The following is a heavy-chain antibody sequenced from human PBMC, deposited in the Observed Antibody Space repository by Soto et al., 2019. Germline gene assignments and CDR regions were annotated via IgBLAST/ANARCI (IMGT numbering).Heavy chain of an antibody. CDR2: IKQDGSEK. V-gene: IGHV3-7*01. CDR3: ARQGRVPDAFDI. D-gene: IGHD1-1*01. J-gene: IGHJ3*02. CDR1: GLTFSSYW. Sequence: EVQLVESGGGLVQPGGSLRLSCAASGLTFSSYWMSWVRQAPGKGLEWVANIKQDGSEKNYVDSVKGRFTISRDNAKKSLCLQMNSLRAEDAAVYYCARQGRVPDAFDIWGQGTMVILSS.